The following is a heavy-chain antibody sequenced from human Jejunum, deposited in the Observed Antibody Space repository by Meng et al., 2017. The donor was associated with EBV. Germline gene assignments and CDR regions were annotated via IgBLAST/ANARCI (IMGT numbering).Heavy chain of an antibody. CDR1: GWSFSGVY. J-gene: IGHJ5*01. V-gene: IGHV4-34*01. Sequence: APHRKGGAGLLEPSEPSSPTWSVFGWSFSGVYWTWIRQPPGEGLEWIGEINHSGSTNYTPSLKSRVTISVDMSKNQFSLKLTSLTAADTAVYYCARGQRYYYGSGSAFQVDWFDSWGQGTLVTVSS. D-gene: IGHD3-10*01. CDR3: ARGQRYYYGSGSAFQVDWFDS. CDR2: INHSGST.